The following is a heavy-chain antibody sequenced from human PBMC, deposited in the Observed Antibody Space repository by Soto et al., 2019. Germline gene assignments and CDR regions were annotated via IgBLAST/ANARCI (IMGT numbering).Heavy chain of an antibody. V-gene: IGHV3-23*01. D-gene: IGHD5-18*01. J-gene: IGHJ4*02. CDR3: VKNYIQLYF. CDR2: IVGGDGGRSFTK. Sequence: EVHLLESGGGLVQPGGPFGPPCAAPGFFLGTFALTWARRAPGKGLEWVSAIVGGDGGRSFTKYYADSVKGRFTISKDNSKNMLYLEMNSLRAEDTAVYYCVKNYIQLYFGGQGTLVTVSS. CDR1: GFFLGTFA.